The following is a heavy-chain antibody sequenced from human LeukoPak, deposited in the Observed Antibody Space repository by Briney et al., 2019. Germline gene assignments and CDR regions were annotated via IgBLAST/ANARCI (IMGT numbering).Heavy chain of an antibody. CDR1: VYVFTDYY. Sequence: GASVKVSCRASVYVFTDYYIHWVRQAPGQGLEWMGQINPNSGGTNYAQKIQGRVTITKDTSISTAYMELSRLRADDTAVYYCARDRGSSRNYYFDYWGQGTLVTVSS. CDR3: ARDRGSSRNYYFDY. D-gene: IGHD6-13*01. J-gene: IGHJ4*02. V-gene: IGHV1-2*06. CDR2: INPNSGGT.